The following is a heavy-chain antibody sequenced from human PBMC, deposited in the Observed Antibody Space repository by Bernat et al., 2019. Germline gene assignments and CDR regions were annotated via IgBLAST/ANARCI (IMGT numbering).Heavy chain of an antibody. CDR2: IRSKANSYAT. CDR1: GFTFSGSA. J-gene: IGHJ4*02. V-gene: IGHV3-73*01. Sequence: EVQLVESGGGLVQPGGSLKLSCAASGFTFSGSAMHWVRQASGKGLEWVGRIRSKANSYATAYAASVKGRFTISRDDSKNTAYLQMNSLKTEETAVYYCTRPDYDFWSGYYIDHWGQGTLVTVSS. D-gene: IGHD3-3*01. CDR3: TRPDYDFWSGYYIDH.